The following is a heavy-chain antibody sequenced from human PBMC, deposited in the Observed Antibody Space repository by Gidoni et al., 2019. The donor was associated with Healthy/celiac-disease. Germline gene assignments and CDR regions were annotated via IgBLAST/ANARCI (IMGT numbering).Heavy chain of an antibody. D-gene: IGHD3-10*01. J-gene: IGHJ4*02. Sequence: QVQLVESGGGVVQPGRSLRLSCAASGFTVSSYGMHWVRQAPGKGLECVAVISYDGSNKYYADSVKGRFTISRDNSKNTLYLQMNSLRAEDTAVYYCAKDLLTYGSGIGLVGYWGQGTLVTVSS. CDR3: AKDLLTYGSGIGLVGY. V-gene: IGHV3-30*18. CDR1: GFTVSSYG. CDR2: ISYDGSNK.